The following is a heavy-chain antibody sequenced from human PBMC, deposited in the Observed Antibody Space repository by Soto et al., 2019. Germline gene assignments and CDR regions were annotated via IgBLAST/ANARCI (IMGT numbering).Heavy chain of an antibody. D-gene: IGHD2-2*01. Sequence: SVKVSCKASGGTFSSYAISWVRQAPGQGLEWMGGIIPIFGTANYAQKFQGRVTITADESTSTAYMGLSSLRSEDTAVYCCARDRGYCSSTSCRLSYNWFDPWGQGTLVTVSS. V-gene: IGHV1-69*13. CDR1: GGTFSSYA. J-gene: IGHJ5*02. CDR2: IIPIFGTA. CDR3: ARDRGYCSSTSCRLSYNWFDP.